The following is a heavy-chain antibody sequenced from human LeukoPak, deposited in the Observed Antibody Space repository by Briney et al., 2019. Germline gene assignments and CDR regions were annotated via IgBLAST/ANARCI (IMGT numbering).Heavy chain of an antibody. Sequence: GSLRLSCAASRFTFSSYGMHWVRQAPGKGLEWVAFIRYDGSNKYYADSVKGRFTISRDNSKNTLYLRMNSLRAEDTAVYYCAKGSGSYYSLDYWGQGTLVTVSS. V-gene: IGHV3-30*02. D-gene: IGHD1-26*01. CDR1: RFTFSSYG. CDR3: AKGSGSYYSLDY. J-gene: IGHJ4*02. CDR2: IRYDGSNK.